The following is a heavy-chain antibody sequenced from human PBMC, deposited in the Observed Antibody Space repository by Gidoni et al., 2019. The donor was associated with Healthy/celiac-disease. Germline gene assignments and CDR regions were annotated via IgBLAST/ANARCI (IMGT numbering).Heavy chain of an antibody. D-gene: IGHD6-13*01. CDR3: TTDQTYSSSWYWTGEGEKTEFDP. CDR2: IKSKTDGGTT. Sequence: EVQLVESGGGLVKPGGSLRLSCAASGFTFRNAWMSWVRQAPGKGLEWVGRIKSKTDGGTTDYAAPVKGRFTISRDDSKNTLYLQMNSLKTEDTAVYYCTTDQTYSSSWYWTGEGEKTEFDPWGQGTLVTVSS. CDR1: GFTFRNAW. V-gene: IGHV3-15*01. J-gene: IGHJ5*02.